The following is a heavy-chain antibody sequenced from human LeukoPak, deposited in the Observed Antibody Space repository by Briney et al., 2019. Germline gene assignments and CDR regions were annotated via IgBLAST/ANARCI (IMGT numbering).Heavy chain of an antibody. CDR3: GRDPNGDYLGAFDF. Sequence: GGSLRLSCAASRFIFSNYYLVWVRQAPGKGLELISGIGANGGATYYADSVKGRFTISRDNSRETLYLHMNGLRADDTAVYYCGRDPNGDYLGAFDFWGQGTTVSVSS. J-gene: IGHJ3*01. D-gene: IGHD4-17*01. CDR2: IGANGGAT. V-gene: IGHV3-23*01. CDR1: RFIFSNYY.